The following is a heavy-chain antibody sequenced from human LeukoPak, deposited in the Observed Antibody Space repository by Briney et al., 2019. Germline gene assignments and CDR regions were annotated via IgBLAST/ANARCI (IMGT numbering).Heavy chain of an antibody. Sequence: PGGSLRLSCTASGFTFGDYAMSWVRQAPGKGLEWVGFIRSKAYGGTTECAASVKGRFTISRDDSKSIAYLQMNSLKTEDTAVYYCLRDQYYFDYWGQGTLVTVSS. V-gene: IGHV3-49*04. CDR3: LRDQYYFDY. J-gene: IGHJ4*02. CDR1: GFTFGDYA. CDR2: IRSKAYGGTT.